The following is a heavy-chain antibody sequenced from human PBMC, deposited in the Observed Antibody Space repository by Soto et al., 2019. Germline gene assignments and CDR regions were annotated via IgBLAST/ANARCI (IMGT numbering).Heavy chain of an antibody. Sequence: QITLKESGPTLVKPTQTLTLTCTFSGFSLSTSGVGVGWIRQPPGKALEWLALIYWDDDKRYSPFLKSRLTITKDTSKNQVVLTMTNMDPVDTATYYCAHTYYDYIWGSYRFYYFDYWGQGTLVTVSS. J-gene: IGHJ4*02. CDR1: GFSLSTSGVG. CDR3: AHTYYDYIWGSYRFYYFDY. V-gene: IGHV2-5*02. D-gene: IGHD3-16*02. CDR2: IYWDDDK.